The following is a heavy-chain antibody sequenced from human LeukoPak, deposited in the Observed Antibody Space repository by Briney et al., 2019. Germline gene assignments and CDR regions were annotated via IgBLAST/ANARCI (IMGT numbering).Heavy chain of an antibody. CDR2: ISSSGSTI. CDR3: ARDGYCSGGDCSNTPGVFDY. Sequence: PGGSLRLSCAASGFTHSSYEVNGVRQAPGKGLEWVSYISSSGSTIYYADSVQGRFTISRDNAKNSLYLQMNSLRAEDTAVYYCARDGYCSGGDCSNTPGVFDYWGQGTLVTVSS. D-gene: IGHD2-15*01. CDR1: GFTHSSYE. V-gene: IGHV3-48*03. J-gene: IGHJ4*02.